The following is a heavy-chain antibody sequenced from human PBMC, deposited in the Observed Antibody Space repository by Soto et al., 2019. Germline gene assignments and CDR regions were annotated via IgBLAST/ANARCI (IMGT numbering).Heavy chain of an antibody. CDR3: ARGLAADSAIKHYYYYYGMDV. CDR2: IIPIFGTA. V-gene: IGHV1-69*13. J-gene: IGHJ6*02. CDR1: GGTFSSYA. Sequence: SVKVSCKASGGTFSSYAISWVRQAPGQGLEWMGGIIPIFGTANYAQKFQGRVTITADESTSTAYMELSSLRSEDTAVYYCARGLAADSAIKHYYYYYGMDVCGQGPTVTVYS. D-gene: IGHD6-13*01.